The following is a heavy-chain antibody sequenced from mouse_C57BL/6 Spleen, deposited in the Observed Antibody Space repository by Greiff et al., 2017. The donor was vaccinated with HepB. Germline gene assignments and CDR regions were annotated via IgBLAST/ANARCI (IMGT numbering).Heavy chain of an antibody. CDR1: GFNIKDYY. Sequence: VQLQQSGAELVKPGASVKLSCTASGFNIKDYYMHWVKQRTEQGLEWIGRIDPEDGETKYAPKFKGKATITADTSSNTAYLQLSSLTSEDTAVYYCARSGITTVVAPDYWGQGTTLTVSS. CDR3: ARSGITTVVAPDY. V-gene: IGHV14-2*01. J-gene: IGHJ2*01. D-gene: IGHD1-1*01. CDR2: IDPEDGET.